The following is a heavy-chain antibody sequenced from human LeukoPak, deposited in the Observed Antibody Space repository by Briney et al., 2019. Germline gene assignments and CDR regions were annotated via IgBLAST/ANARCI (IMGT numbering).Heavy chain of an antibody. CDR2: VHHSGAT. J-gene: IGHJ4*02. D-gene: IGHD2/OR15-2a*01. V-gene: IGHV4-38-2*02. CDR1: GYSISRGYH. CDR3: ARINFNTDY. Sequence: PSETLSLTCSVSGYSISRGYHWAWVRPPPGKGLEWIGSVHHSGATYYNPSLNSRLTISADTSKNQFSLKMDSVTAADTAVYYCARINFNTDYWGQGTLVSVSS.